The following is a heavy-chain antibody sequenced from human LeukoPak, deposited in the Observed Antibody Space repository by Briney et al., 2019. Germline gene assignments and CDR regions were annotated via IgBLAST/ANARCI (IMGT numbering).Heavy chain of an antibody. Sequence: PGGSLRLSCAASGFTFSRNGMHWVRQAPGRGLEWGGVIWYDGSNKYYADSVRGRFPISRDNSKSTMFLQMNSLRVEDTAVYYCAKGIAAGAMGYMDVWGKGTMVTVSS. CDR1: GFTFSRNG. CDR3: AKGIAAGAMGYMDV. V-gene: IGHV3-33*06. D-gene: IGHD6-25*01. J-gene: IGHJ6*03. CDR2: IWYDGSNK.